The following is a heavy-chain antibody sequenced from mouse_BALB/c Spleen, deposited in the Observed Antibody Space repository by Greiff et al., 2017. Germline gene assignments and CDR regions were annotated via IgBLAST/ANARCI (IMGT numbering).Heavy chain of an antibody. CDR2: IYPGDGDT. CDR3: ASPFYSYAMDY. CDR1: GYTFTSYW. Sequence: QVQLQQSGAELARPGASVKLSCKASGYTFTSYWMQWVKQRPGQGLEWIGAIYPGDGDTRYTQKFKGKATLTADKSSSTAYMQLSSLASEDSAVYYCASPFYSYAMDYWGQGTSVTVSS. J-gene: IGHJ4*01. D-gene: IGHD2-1*01. V-gene: IGHV1-87*01.